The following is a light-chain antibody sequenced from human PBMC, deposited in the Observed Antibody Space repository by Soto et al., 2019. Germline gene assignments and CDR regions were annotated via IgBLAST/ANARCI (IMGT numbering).Light chain of an antibody. CDR3: QQYGSSPWT. V-gene: IGKV3-20*01. CDR1: QSVSSSY. Sequence: DIVLTQSPGTLSLFPGERATLSCRASQSVSSSYLAWYQQKPGQAPRLLIYGASSRATGIPDRFSGSGSGTDVTLTISRLEPEEFPVYYCQQYGSSPWTFGQGTKVDIK. CDR2: GAS. J-gene: IGKJ1*01.